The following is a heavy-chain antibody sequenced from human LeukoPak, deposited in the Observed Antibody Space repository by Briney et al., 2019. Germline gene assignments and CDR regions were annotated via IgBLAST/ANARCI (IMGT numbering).Heavy chain of an antibody. D-gene: IGHD6-19*01. J-gene: IGHJ3*02. Sequence: PSETLSLTCTVSGGSISSYYWSWIRQPPGKGLEWIGYIYYSGTTNYNPSLKSRVTISVDTSKSQFSLKLSSVTAADTAVYYCASGEQWLVRAFDIWGQGTMVTVSS. CDR2: IYYSGTT. CDR3: ASGEQWLVRAFDI. CDR1: GGSISSYY. V-gene: IGHV4-59*12.